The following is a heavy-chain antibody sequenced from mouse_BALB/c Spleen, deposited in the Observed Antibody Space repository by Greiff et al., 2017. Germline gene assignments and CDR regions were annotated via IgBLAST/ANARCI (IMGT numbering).Heavy chain of an antibody. D-gene: IGHD4-1*01. Sequence: VQRVESGAELAKPGASVKMSCKASGYTFTSYWMHWVKQRPGQGLEWIGYINPSTGYTEYNQKFKDKATLTADKSSSTAYMQLSSLTSEDSAVYYCAREELTGTLFAYWGQGTLVTVSA. CDR3: AREELTGTLFAY. CDR1: GYTFTSYW. CDR2: INPSTGYT. J-gene: IGHJ3*01. V-gene: IGHV1-7*01.